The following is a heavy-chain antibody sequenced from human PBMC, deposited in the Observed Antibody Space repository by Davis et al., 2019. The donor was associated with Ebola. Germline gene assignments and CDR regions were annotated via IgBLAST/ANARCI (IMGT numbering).Heavy chain of an antibody. CDR2: IRSKDNSYAT. CDR3: TSVPATGDLDY. V-gene: IGHV3-73*01. Sequence: GESLKISCAASGFTFSGSAMHWVRQASGKGLEWVGRIRSKDNSYATAYAASVKGRFTISRDDSKNTAYLQMNSLKTEDTAMYYCTSVPATGDLDYWGQGTLVTVSS. J-gene: IGHJ4*02. D-gene: IGHD2-2*01. CDR1: GFTFSGSA.